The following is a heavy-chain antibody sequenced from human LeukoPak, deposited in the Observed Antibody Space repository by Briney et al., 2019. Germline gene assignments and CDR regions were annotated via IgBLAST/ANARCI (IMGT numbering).Heavy chain of an antibody. CDR3: AKSRVQQLPGGFDY. J-gene: IGHJ4*02. Sequence: GGSLRLSCAASGFTFSIYAMNWVRQAPGKGLEWVPVIGGSADSADYADSVKGRFTISRDNSKNTLYLQMNSLSPEDTAVYYCAKSRVQQLPGGFDYWGQGTLVTVSS. CDR1: GFTFSIYA. V-gene: IGHV3-23*01. D-gene: IGHD6-13*01. CDR2: IGGSADSA.